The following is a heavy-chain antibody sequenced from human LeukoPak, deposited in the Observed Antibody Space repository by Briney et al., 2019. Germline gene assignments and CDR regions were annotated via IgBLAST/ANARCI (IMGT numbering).Heavy chain of an antibody. CDR2: IRYDGGNK. Sequence: PGGSLRVSCAASGFTFSSYWMSWVRQAPGKGLEWVAFIRYDGGNKYYADSVKGRFTISRDNSKNTLYLQMNSLRAEDTAVYYCAKDQRASMDVWGKGTTVTISS. J-gene: IGHJ6*03. CDR3: AKDQRASMDV. V-gene: IGHV3-30*02. CDR1: GFTFSSYW.